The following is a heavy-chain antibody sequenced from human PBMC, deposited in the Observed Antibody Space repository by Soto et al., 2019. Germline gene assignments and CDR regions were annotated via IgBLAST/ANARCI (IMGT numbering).Heavy chain of an antibody. CDR3: ARDDEYSGNGMDV. J-gene: IGHJ6*02. Sequence: QVQLVESGGGVVQPGRSLRLSCAASGFTFSNYGMHWVRQAPGKGLEWVAVILNDGSNRYHADSVKDRFTTSRDNSTNMLYLQMNSLRAEDTAVYYCARDDEYSGNGMDVWGQGTTVTVS. V-gene: IGHV3-33*01. D-gene: IGHD3-10*01. CDR1: GFTFSNYG. CDR2: ILNDGSNR.